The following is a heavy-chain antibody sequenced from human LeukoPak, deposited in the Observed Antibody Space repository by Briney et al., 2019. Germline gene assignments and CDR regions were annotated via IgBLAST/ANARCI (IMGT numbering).Heavy chain of an antibody. CDR1: GYTFTSYG. CDR2: ISAYNGNT. D-gene: IGHD4-17*01. V-gene: IGHV1-18*01. J-gene: IGHJ4*02. Sequence: ASVKVSCKASGYTFTSYGISWVRQAPGQGLEWMGWISAYNGNTNYAQKLQGRVTMTTDTSTSTAYMELRSLRSDDTAVYYCARLLGMTTVTTLDYWGQGTLVTVSS. CDR3: ARLLGMTTVTTLDY.